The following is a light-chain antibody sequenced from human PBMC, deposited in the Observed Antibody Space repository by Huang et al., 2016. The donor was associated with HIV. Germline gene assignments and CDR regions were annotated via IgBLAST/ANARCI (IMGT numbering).Light chain of an antibody. Sequence: DIQMTQSPSTLSASVGDRVTIPCRASQSISRWLASYQQKPGKAPKLLIYDASTLKSGVPSRFSGSGSGTDFTLTISSLQPDDFATYYCQQYSSYPWTFGPGTKVEI. CDR2: DAS. V-gene: IGKV1-5*01. CDR3: QQYSSYPWT. J-gene: IGKJ1*01. CDR1: QSISRW.